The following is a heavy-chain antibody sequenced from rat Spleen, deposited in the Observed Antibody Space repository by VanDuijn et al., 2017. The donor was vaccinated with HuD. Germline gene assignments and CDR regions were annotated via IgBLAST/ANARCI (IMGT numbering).Heavy chain of an antibody. Sequence: EVKLVETGGGLGHPGESLKLSCAASGFTFSNYYMAWVRQAPTKGLEWVASISTGGGNTYYRDSVKGRFTISRDNAKSTLYLQMDSLRSEDTATYYCATDGGTLFDYWGQGVMVTVSS. J-gene: IGHJ2*01. CDR3: ATDGGTLFDY. CDR1: GFTFSNYY. D-gene: IGHD1-5*01. CDR2: ISTGGGNT. V-gene: IGHV5-25*01.